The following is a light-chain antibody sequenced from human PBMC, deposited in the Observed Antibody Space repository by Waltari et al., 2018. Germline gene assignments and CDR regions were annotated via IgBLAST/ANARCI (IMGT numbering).Light chain of an antibody. V-gene: IGLV1-40*01. Sequence: QSVLTPPPSVSGAPGQRVTISCTGSSSNIGAGYNVHWYQVLPGAAPKLLIFENSNRPSGVADRFSGSKSGTSASLAITGLQAEDEGYYYCQSYDNSLIFGGGTKLTVL. CDR2: ENS. CDR1: SSNIGAGYN. CDR3: QSYDNSLI. J-gene: IGLJ2*01.